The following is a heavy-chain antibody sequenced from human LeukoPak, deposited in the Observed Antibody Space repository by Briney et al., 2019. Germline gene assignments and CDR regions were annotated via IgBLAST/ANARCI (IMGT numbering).Heavy chain of an antibody. CDR1: GFTFSSYS. CDR2: ISSSSSSYI. D-gene: IGHD3-9*01. Sequence: GGSLRLSCAASGFTFSSYSMNWVRQAPGKGLEWVSSISSSSSSYIYYADSVKGRFTISRDNAKNSLYLQMNSLRAEDTAVYYCAREYYDILTGYYNYYYYGMDVWGQGTTVTVSS. V-gene: IGHV3-21*01. J-gene: IGHJ6*02. CDR3: AREYYDILTGYYNYYYYGMDV.